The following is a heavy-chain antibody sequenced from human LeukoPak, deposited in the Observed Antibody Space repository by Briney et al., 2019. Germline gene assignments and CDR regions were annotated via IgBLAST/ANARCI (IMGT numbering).Heavy chain of an antibody. CDR2: INHIGTT. CDR1: GGSFNGYY. Sequence: PSETLSLTCNVSGGSFNGYYWTWIRQPPGKGLEWIAEINHIGTTNHNPSLKSRVSVSADTSKNQFFLKLTSVTAADTALYYCARLVVTAPQNHYYMDVWGEGTTVTVSS. V-gene: IGHV4-34*01. J-gene: IGHJ6*03. D-gene: IGHD2-21*02. CDR3: ARLVVTAPQNHYYMDV.